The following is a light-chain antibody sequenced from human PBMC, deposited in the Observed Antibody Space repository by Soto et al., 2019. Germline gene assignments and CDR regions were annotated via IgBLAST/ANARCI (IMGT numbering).Light chain of an antibody. CDR1: QSVQTL. J-gene: IGKJ5*01. CDR2: DAS. V-gene: IGKV1-33*01. CDR3: QQYDILPIT. Sequence: IQLTQSPSTLSASVGDRVTITCRASQSVQTLLAWFQQKPGKAPNLLIYDASNLEIGVPSRFSGSGSGTHFTFTISSLQTEDIGTYYCQQYDILPITFGRGTRLEIK.